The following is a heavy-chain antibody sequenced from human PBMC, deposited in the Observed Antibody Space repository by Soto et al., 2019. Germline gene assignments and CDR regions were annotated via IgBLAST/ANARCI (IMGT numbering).Heavy chain of an antibody. D-gene: IGHD3-9*01. Sequence: QVQLVQSGAEVKKPGASVKVSCKASGYTFTSYGISWVRQAPGQGLEWMGWISAYNGNTNYAQRHQARLTMTTDTSKSTAYMEVRSLRSDDRAVYYCARDILTGRRGFDPWGQGTLVTVSS. V-gene: IGHV1-18*01. CDR1: GYTFTSYG. CDR3: ARDILTGRRGFDP. J-gene: IGHJ5*02. CDR2: ISAYNGNT.